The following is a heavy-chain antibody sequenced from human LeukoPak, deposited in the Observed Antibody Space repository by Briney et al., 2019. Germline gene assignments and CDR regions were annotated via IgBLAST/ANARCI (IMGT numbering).Heavy chain of an antibody. CDR3: AREFNWNDGT. CDR2: ISKDGSFA. D-gene: IGHD1-20*01. J-gene: IGHJ5*02. CDR1: GCIFSNYW. Sequence: GGSLRLSCAASGCIFSNYWMHWVSHAQGQGLVWVSRISKDGSFASYADSVKGRFNISRDNAKNTLYLQINNLRAEDTAVYYCAREFNWNDGTWGQGPLVTVSS. V-gene: IGHV3-74*01.